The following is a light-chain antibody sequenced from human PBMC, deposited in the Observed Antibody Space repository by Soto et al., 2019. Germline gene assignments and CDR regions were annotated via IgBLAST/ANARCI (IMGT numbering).Light chain of an antibody. Sequence: EIVMTQSPATLSVSTGERATLSCRASQSVSSYLAWYQQKPGQAPRLLIYGASTRATGIPARFSGSGSGTEFTLTISSLQSEDFAVYYCQHYYNWPRTFGQGTKV. V-gene: IGKV3-15*01. CDR1: QSVSSY. CDR3: QHYYNWPRT. CDR2: GAS. J-gene: IGKJ1*01.